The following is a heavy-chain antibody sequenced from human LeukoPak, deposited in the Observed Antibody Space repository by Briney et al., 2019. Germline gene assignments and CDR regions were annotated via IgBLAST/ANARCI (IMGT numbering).Heavy chain of an antibody. CDR3: ARGRYYYGSGSYNWFDP. CDR1: DVSINGYY. CDR2: MYSGGIT. V-gene: IGHV4-59*01. J-gene: IGHJ5*02. D-gene: IGHD3-10*01. Sequence: SETLSLTCTVSDVSINGYYWSWIRQPPGKGLDWIGYMYSGGITNYSPSLKSRVTISEDMSKNQFSLKLTSVTAADTAVYYCARGRYYYGSGSYNWFDPWGQGTLVTVSS.